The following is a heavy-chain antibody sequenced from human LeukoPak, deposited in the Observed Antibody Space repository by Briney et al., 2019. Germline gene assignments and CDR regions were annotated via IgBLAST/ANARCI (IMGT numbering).Heavy chain of an antibody. Sequence: GGSLRLSCAASGFTFSSYAMSWVRQAPGKGLEWVSAISGSGGSTYYADSVKGRFTISRNNSKNTLYLQMNSLRAEDTAVYYCAKENQPLGEHGDNWFDPWGQGTLVTVSS. CDR2: ISGSGGST. V-gene: IGHV3-23*01. D-gene: IGHD1/OR15-1a*01. J-gene: IGHJ5*02. CDR1: GFTFSSYA. CDR3: AKENQPLGEHGDNWFDP.